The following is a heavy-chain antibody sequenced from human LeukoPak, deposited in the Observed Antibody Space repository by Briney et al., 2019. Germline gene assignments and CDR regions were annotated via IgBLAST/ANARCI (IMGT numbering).Heavy chain of an antibody. CDR2: FYHSGST. J-gene: IGHJ1*01. CDR3: ARVVQSDDRSGYFLPEYFQH. D-gene: IGHD3-22*01. Sequence: SETLSLTCTVSGDSISSSPYYWGWIRQPPGKGLEWIGSFYHSGSTYYNPSLKSRVTISVDTSKNQFSLKLSSVTAADTAVYYCARVVQSDDRSGYFLPEYFQHWGQGTLVTVSS. V-gene: IGHV4-39*07. CDR1: GDSISSSPYY.